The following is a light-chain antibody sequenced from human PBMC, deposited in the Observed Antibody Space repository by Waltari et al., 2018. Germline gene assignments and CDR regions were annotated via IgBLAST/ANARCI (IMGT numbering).Light chain of an antibody. CDR2: DGS. CDR1: QNVRVY. Sequence: ETVMTQSPATLSVSPGERVTLSCRASQNVRVYVAWYQKKPGQAPRLLIYDGSIRATDIPARFRGSGSGTEFTLTISSLESEDFAVYYCQQYNDWPSITFGQGTRLDIK. J-gene: IGKJ5*01. V-gene: IGKV3-15*01. CDR3: QQYNDWPSIT.